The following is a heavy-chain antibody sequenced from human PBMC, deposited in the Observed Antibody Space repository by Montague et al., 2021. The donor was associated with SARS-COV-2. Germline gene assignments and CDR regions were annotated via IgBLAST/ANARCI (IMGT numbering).Heavy chain of an antibody. CDR3: ARGTLIPSTMGEVGFDW. J-gene: IGHJ4*02. V-gene: IGHV4-59*01. D-gene: IGHD3-16*01. CDR1: GDSIRGYF. CDR2: IYHSGNT. Sequence: SETLSLTCTVSGDSIRGYFWSWIRQPPGAGLGWIGYIYHSGNTNSNPSLKSRATISIDTSKNQFFLKLTSVTAADTAVYFCARGTLIPSTMGEVGFDWWGKGSRVTVSS.